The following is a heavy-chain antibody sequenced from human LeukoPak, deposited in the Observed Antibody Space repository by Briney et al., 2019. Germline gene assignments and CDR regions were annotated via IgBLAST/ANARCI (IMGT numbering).Heavy chain of an antibody. CDR3: ARGYSSSSLGDY. CDR2: IYHGGST. CDR1: GFSISSGYY. D-gene: IGHD6-6*01. J-gene: IGHJ4*02. V-gene: IGHV4-38-2*02. Sequence: SETLSLTCTVSGFSISSGYYWGWIRQPPGKGLEWIGSIYHGGSTYYNPSLKSRVTISVDTSKNQFSLKLSSVTAADTAVYYCARGYSSSSLGDYWGQGTLVTVSS.